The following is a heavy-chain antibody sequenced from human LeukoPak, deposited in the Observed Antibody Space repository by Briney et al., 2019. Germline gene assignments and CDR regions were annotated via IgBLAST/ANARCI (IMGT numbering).Heavy chain of an antibody. CDR3: ARYRTGRNTAQDDY. Sequence: SETLSLTCSVSGYSISSGYYWGWIRQPPGRGLEWIGSIYYTGGTLYNPSLKSRVSMSVDTSTNQFSLKLTSVTAADTAVYYCARYRTGRNTAQDDYWGQGTLVTVSS. J-gene: IGHJ4*02. CDR1: GYSISSGYY. D-gene: IGHD5-18*01. CDR2: IYYTGGT. V-gene: IGHV4-38-2*02.